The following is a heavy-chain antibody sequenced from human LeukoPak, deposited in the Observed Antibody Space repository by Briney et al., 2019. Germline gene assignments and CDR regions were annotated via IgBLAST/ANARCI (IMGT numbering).Heavy chain of an antibody. J-gene: IGHJ3*02. V-gene: IGHV3-74*03. D-gene: IGHD1-14*01. CDR3: ARTRSPRPVDAFDI. CDR2: VNTDGTTT. Sequence: QPGGSLRLSCAASGFTVGHHYMHWVRQVPGQGLVWVSYVNTDGTTTTYADSVKGRFAISRDNAKNMVYLQMNSLRAEDTAVYYCARTRSPRPVDAFDIWGQGTMVTVSS. CDR1: GFTVGHHY.